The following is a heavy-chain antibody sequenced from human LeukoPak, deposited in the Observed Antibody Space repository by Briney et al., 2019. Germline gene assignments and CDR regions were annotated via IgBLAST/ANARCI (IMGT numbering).Heavy chain of an antibody. D-gene: IGHD3-10*01. CDR3: ARYGSDTYYRFDY. V-gene: IGHV2-5*02. CDR2: IYWDDDR. CDR1: GFSLSESGVG. Sequence: SGPTLVKPTQTLTLTCTVSGFSLSESGVGVGWIRPPPGKALEWLALIYWDDDRRHSPPLKNRLTITKDISKNQVVLTRTNMDPVDTATYYCARYGSDTYYRFDYWGQGTLVTVSS. J-gene: IGHJ4*02.